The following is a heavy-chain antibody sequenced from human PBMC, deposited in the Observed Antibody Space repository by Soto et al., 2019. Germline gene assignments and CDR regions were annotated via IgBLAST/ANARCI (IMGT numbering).Heavy chain of an antibody. V-gene: IGHV4-59*01. CDR2: IYHSGST. J-gene: IGHJ4*02. D-gene: IGHD5-18*01. CDR3: ARDRGYSFDY. Sequence: SETLSLTCTVSGGSISSYYWSWIRQPPGKGLEWIGYIYHSGSTYYNPSLKSRVTISVDRSKNQFSLKLSSVTAADTAVYYCARDRGYSFDYWGQGTLVTVSS. CDR1: GGSISSYY.